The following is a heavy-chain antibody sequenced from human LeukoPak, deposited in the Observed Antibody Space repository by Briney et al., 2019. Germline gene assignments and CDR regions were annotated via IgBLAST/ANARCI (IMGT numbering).Heavy chain of an antibody. Sequence: ASVKVSCKASGYTFTTYGINWVRQAPGQGLEWMGWISAYNGDTNYAQKFQGRVTITADKSTSTAYMELSSLRSEDTAVYYCARDPKGYCSGGSCYSANLYYYYGMDVWGQGTTVTVSS. D-gene: IGHD2-15*01. CDR3: ARDPKGYCSGGSCYSANLYYYYGMDV. CDR1: GYTFTTYG. V-gene: IGHV1-18*01. J-gene: IGHJ6*02. CDR2: ISAYNGDT.